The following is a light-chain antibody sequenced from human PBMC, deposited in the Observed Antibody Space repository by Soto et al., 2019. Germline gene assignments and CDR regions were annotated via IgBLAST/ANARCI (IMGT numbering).Light chain of an antibody. Sequence: QSALTQPASVSGSPGRAITISCTGTSSDVGGYNYVSWYQQHPGKAPTMIIYEVTNRPSGVSDRFSGSKSGNTAFLTISGLQAEDEADYFCTSYRDTSTLGVFGTGTKVTV. CDR1: SSDVGGYNY. J-gene: IGLJ1*01. V-gene: IGLV2-14*01. CDR2: EVT. CDR3: TSYRDTSTLGV.